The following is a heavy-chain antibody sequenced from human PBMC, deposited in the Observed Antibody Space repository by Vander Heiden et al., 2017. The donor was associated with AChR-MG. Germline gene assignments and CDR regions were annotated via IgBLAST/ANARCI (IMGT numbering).Heavy chain of an antibody. J-gene: IGHJ4*02. CDR1: GFSIGSYA. CDR3: AKGDGGLTGYYSNY. D-gene: IGHD3-9*01. V-gene: IGHV3-23*01. CDR2: ISGSGGST. Sequence: EVQLLESGGGLVQPGGSLRLSSAASGFSIGSYALSWVHQGPGKGLRWVSAISGSGGSTYYADSVKGRFTISRDNSKNTLYLQMNSLRAEDTAVYYCAKGDGGLTGYYSNYWGQGTLVTVSS.